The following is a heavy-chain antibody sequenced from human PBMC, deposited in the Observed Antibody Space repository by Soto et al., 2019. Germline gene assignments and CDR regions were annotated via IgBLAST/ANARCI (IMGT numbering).Heavy chain of an antibody. CDR2: IYHSGST. CDR1: GGSISSSNW. D-gene: IGHD6-19*01. J-gene: IGHJ5*02. CDR3: AREIDSSGWYPNWFDP. Sequence: SETLSLTCAVSGGSISSSNWWSWVRQPPGKGLEWIGEIYHSGSTNYNPSLKSRVTISVDKSKNQFSLKLSSVTAADTAVYYCAREIDSSGWYPNWFDPWGQGTLVTVSS. V-gene: IGHV4-4*02.